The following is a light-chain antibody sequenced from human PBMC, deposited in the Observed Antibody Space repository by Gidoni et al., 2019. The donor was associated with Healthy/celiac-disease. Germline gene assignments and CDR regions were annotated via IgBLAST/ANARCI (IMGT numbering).Light chain of an antibody. CDR3: QSYDSSLSGYV. V-gene: IGLV1-40*01. Sequence: QSVLTPPPSVSGAPGQRVTISCTGSSSNIGAGYDVPWYQQLPGTAPKLLIYGNSNRPSGVPDRFSGSKSGTSASLAITGLQAEDEADYYCQSYDSSLSGYVFGTGTKVTVL. J-gene: IGLJ1*01. CDR2: GNS. CDR1: SSNIGAGYD.